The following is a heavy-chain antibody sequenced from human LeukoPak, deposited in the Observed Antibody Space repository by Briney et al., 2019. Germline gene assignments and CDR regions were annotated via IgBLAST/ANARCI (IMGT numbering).Heavy chain of an antibody. CDR3: AAEELGTLSGGVDY. J-gene: IGHJ4*02. V-gene: IGHV1-18*04. D-gene: IGHD7-27*01. CDR1: GYTFTSYG. Sequence: ASVKVSCKASGYTFTSYGISWVRQAPGQGLEWMGWISAYNGNTNYAQKLQGRVTMTTDTSTSTAYMELRSLRSDDTAVYYCAAEELGTLSGGVDYWGQETLVTVSS. CDR2: ISAYNGNT.